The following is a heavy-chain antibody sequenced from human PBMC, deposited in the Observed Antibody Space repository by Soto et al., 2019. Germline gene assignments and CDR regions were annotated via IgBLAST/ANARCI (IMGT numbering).Heavy chain of an antibody. D-gene: IGHD3-9*01. CDR2: IYPGDSDT. J-gene: IGHJ6*02. V-gene: IGHV5-51*01. CDR3: ARHGGDILTEGVYYGMDV. Sequence: PGESLKISCKGSGYSFTSYWIGWVRQMPGKGLEWMGIIYPGDSDTRYSPSLQGQVTISADKSISTAYLQWSSLKASDTAMYYCARHGGDILTEGVYYGMDVWGQGTTVTVSS. CDR1: GYSFTSYW.